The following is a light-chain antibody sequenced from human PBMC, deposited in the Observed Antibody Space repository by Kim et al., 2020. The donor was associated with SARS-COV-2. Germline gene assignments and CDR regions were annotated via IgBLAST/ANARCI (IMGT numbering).Light chain of an antibody. Sequence: SASVGDRVTITCRASQSVSTWLAWYQQKPGKAPKLLLYKASNLQSGVPSRFSGSGFGTEFTLTISSLEPDDFATYFCQQYNTYSYNFGQGTKLEI. CDR3: QQYNTYSYN. J-gene: IGKJ2*01. CDR2: KAS. V-gene: IGKV1-5*03. CDR1: QSVSTW.